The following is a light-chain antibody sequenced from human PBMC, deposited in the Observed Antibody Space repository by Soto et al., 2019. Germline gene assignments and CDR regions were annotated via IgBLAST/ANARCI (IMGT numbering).Light chain of an antibody. V-gene: IGLV2-14*01. CDR2: DVS. J-gene: IGLJ1*01. CDR1: SSDVGGYNY. CDR3: SSYTSSSTYV. Sequence: QFFLTQPASRCGSPLQASPICCPGKSSDVGGYNYVSWYQQHPGKAPKLMIYDVSNRPSGVSNRFSGSKSGNTASLTISGLQAEDEADYYCSSYTSSSTYVFGTGTKVTVL.